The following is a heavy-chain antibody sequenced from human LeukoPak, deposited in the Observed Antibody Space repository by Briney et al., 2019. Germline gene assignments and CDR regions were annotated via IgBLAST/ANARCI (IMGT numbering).Heavy chain of an antibody. D-gene: IGHD1-20*01. V-gene: IGHV3-74*01. CDR2: INSDGSST. Sequence: GGSLRLSCAASGFTFSSYWMHWVRQAPGKGLVWVSRINSDGSSTSYADSVKGRFTISRDNAKNTLYLQMNSLRAEDTAVYYCARRRYNWNAIDYWGQGTLVTVSS. CDR1: GFTFSSYW. CDR3: ARRRYNWNAIDY. J-gene: IGHJ4*02.